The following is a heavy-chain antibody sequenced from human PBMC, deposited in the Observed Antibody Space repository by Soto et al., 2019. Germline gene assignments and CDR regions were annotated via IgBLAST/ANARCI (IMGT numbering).Heavy chain of an antibody. V-gene: IGHV4-39*01. Sequence: PSETLSLTCTVSGGSISSNTYYWGWIRQPPGKGLEWIGSIFYSGSTYYNPSLKSRVTISVDTSKNQFSLKLSSVIAADTAMYYCACWCSSSGRSSWFVPWGQGILVTVSS. D-gene: IGHD6-19*01. CDR2: IFYSGST. CDR3: ACWCSSSGRSSWFVP. J-gene: IGHJ5*02. CDR1: GGSISSNTYY.